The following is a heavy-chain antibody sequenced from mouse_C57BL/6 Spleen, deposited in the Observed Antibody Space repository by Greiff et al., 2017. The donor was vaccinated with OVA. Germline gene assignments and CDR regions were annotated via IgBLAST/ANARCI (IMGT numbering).Heavy chain of an antibody. V-gene: IGHV14-4*01. J-gene: IGHJ2*01. D-gene: IGHD2-3*01. CDR1: GFNIKDDY. Sequence: EVMLVESGAELVRPGASVKLSCTASGFNIKDDYMHWVKQRPEQGLEWIGWIDPENGDTEYASKFQGKATITADTASNTAYLQLSSLTSEDTAVYYCTKGYWDYWGQGTTLTVSS. CDR2: IDPENGDT. CDR3: TKGYWDY.